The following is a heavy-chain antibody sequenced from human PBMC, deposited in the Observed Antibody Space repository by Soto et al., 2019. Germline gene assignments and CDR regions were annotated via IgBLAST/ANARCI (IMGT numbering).Heavy chain of an antibody. J-gene: IGHJ6*02. CDR3: ARDKKPFNWSPSILKSYYYGMDV. Sequence: QVQLVESGGRVVQPGRSLRLSCAASGFTFRTFAMHWVRQATGKGLEWVAVISNDGSIKYFLDSVKGRFTISRDNSNNTLSLQMDSLRAEDTAVYYCARDKKPFNWSPSILKSYYYGMDVWGQGTTVTVSS. D-gene: IGHD1-1*01. CDR1: GFTFRTFA. CDR2: ISNDGSIK. V-gene: IGHV3-30-3*01.